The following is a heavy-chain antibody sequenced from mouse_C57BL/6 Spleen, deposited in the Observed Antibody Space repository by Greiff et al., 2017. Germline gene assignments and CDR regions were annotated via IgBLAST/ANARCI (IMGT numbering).Heavy chain of an antibody. D-gene: IGHD3-2*02. V-gene: IGHV1-15*01. CDR2: IDPETVGT. CDR3: TEDSSGYGYAMDY. Sequence: QVQLQQSGAELVRPGASVTLSCKASGYTFTDYEMHWVKQTPVHGLEWIGAIDPETVGTAYNQKFKGKAILTADKSSSTAYMELRSLTSDDSAVYYCTEDSSGYGYAMDYWGQGTSVTVSS. CDR1: GYTFTDYE. J-gene: IGHJ4*01.